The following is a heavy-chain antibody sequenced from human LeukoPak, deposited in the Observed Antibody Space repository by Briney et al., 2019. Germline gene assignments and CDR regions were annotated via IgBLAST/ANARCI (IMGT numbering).Heavy chain of an antibody. CDR2: IYPADSDT. CDR1: GYIFTHNW. CDR3: ARPSRDGSKTRGYDFYF. V-gene: IGHV5-51*01. Sequence: GESLKISCRVSGYIFTHNWIGWVRQMPGNGLESMGIIYPADSDTTYSPSFQGQVTISADKSINAVYLQWSSLKASDTAMYYCARPSRDGSKTRGYDFYFWGQGTLVTVSS. D-gene: IGHD3-3*01. J-gene: IGHJ4*02.